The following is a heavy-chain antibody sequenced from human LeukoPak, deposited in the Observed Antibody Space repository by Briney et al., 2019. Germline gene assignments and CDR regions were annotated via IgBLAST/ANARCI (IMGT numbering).Heavy chain of an antibody. Sequence: SETLSLTCVVYGGSFSGYYWSWIRQPPGKGLEWIGEINHSGSTNYNPSLKSRVTISVDTSKNQFSLKLSSVTAADTAVYYCTSLSDYGDSSGMSYWGQGTLVTVSS. CDR1: GGSFSGYY. CDR2: INHSGST. J-gene: IGHJ4*02. V-gene: IGHV4-34*03. CDR3: TSLSDYGDSSGMSY. D-gene: IGHD4-17*01.